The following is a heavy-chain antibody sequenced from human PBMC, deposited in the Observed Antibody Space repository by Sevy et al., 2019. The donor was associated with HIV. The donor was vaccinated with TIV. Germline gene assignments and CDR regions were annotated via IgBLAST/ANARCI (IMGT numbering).Heavy chain of an antibody. D-gene: IGHD3-3*01. CDR3: ARDSVARLGTLLGVDPGSFDY. CDR2: IWYDGSNK. V-gene: IGHV3-33*01. J-gene: IGHJ4*02. Sequence: GGSLRLSCAASGFTFNNYAMHWVRQAPGKGLEWVAVIWYDGSNKYYGDSEKGRFTISRDNSKNTLDLEMNSLRAEDTTVYYCARDSVARLGTLLGVDPGSFDYWGQGTLVTVSS. CDR1: GFTFNNYA.